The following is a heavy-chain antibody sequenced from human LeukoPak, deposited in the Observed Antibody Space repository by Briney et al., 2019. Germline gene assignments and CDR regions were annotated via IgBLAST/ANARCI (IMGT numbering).Heavy chain of an antibody. CDR3: ATLKATQRHDY. D-gene: IGHD5-24*01. CDR2: INPNSGGT. V-gene: IGHV1-2*02. J-gene: IGHJ4*02. Sequence: ASVKVSCKASGYTFTGYYMHWVRQAPGQGLEWMGLINPNSGGTNYAQKFQGRVTMTRDMSISTAYMELSRLRSDDTAVYYCATLKATQRHDYWGQGTLVTVSS. CDR1: GYTFTGYY.